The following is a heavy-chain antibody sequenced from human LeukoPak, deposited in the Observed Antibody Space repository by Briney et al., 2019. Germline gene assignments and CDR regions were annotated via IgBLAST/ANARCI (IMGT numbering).Heavy chain of an antibody. J-gene: IGHJ4*02. CDR2: IYSGGST. CDR1: GFTFSSYS. V-gene: IGHV3-66*01. Sequence: AGGSLRLSCAASGFTFSSYSMSWVRQAPGKGLEWVSIIYSGGSTYYADSVKGRFTISRDNSKNTLYLQMNSLRAEDTAVYYCASIMRDYYDSSGTLFDYWGQGTLVTVSS. D-gene: IGHD3-22*01. CDR3: ASIMRDYYDSSGTLFDY.